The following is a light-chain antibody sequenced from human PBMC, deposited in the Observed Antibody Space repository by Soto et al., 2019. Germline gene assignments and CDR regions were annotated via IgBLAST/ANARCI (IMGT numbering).Light chain of an antibody. CDR2: EVN. V-gene: IGLV2-14*01. J-gene: IGLJ2*01. CDR1: SADIGRYNY. CDR3: SSYTSYSPLAV. Sequence: QSALTQPASVSGSPGQAITISCAGTSADIGRYNYVSWYRQHPGEAPQLLIYEVNNRPSGISTRFSGSKSGNTASLTISGLQTEDEADSYCSSYTSYSPLAVFGGGTKLTVL.